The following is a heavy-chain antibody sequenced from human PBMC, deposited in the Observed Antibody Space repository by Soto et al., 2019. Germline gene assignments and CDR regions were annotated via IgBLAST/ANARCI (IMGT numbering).Heavy chain of an antibody. CDR3: ARARLLWFGEPVPGMDV. CDR1: GYTFTSYG. Sequence: ASVKVSCKASGYTFTSYGISWVRQAPGQGLEWMGWISAYNGNTNYAQKLQGRVTMTTDTSTSTAYMELRSLRSDDTAVYYCARARLLWFGEPVPGMDVCGQGTTVTVSS. J-gene: IGHJ6*02. CDR2: ISAYNGNT. V-gene: IGHV1-18*01. D-gene: IGHD3-10*01.